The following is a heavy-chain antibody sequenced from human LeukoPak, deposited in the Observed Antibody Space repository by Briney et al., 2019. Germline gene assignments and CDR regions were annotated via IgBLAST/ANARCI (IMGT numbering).Heavy chain of an antibody. D-gene: IGHD5-12*01. CDR3: ATLGAYDRFDS. CDR2: IKQDGSEK. Sequence: PGGSLRLSCAASGFTFSSYSMSWVRQAPGKGLEWVANIKQDGSEKFYVDSLKGRFTISRDNARNSLYLQMNSLRAEDTAVYYCATLGAYDRFDSWGQGTLVTVSS. V-gene: IGHV3-7*05. J-gene: IGHJ4*02. CDR1: GFTFSSYS.